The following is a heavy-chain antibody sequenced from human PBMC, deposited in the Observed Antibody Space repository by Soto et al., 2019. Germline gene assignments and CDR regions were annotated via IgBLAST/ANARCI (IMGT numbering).Heavy chain of an antibody. CDR2: ISGSGGST. Sequence: EVQLLESGGGLVQPGGSLRLSCAASGFTFSSYAMSWVRQAPGKGLEWVSAISGSGGSTYYADSVKGRFTISRDNSKNTLYLQMNSLRAEDKAVYYCAKGYSKYFGYNWFDHWSKGTMVTVSS. D-gene: IGHD4-4*01. CDR3: AKGYSKYFGYNWFDH. CDR1: GFTFSSYA. J-gene: IGHJ5*02. V-gene: IGHV3-23*01.